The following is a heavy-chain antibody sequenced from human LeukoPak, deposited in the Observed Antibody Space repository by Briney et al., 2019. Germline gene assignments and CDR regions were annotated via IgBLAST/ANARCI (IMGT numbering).Heavy chain of an antibody. Sequence: GGSLRLSCAASGFTFSTYNMEWVRQAPGKGLEWVSSISSRSSSIYYADSVKGRFTISRDNAKNSLYLQMNSLRAEDTAVYWCARDYIAYDPLDYWGQGTLVTVSS. J-gene: IGHJ4*02. D-gene: IGHD3-3*01. V-gene: IGHV3-21*01. CDR3: ARDYIAYDPLDY. CDR2: ISSRSSSI. CDR1: GFTFSTYN.